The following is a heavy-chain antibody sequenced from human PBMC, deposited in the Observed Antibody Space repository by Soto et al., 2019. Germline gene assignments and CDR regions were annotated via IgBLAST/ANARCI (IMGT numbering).Heavy chain of an antibody. V-gene: IGHV1-2*02. D-gene: IGHD2-15*01. J-gene: IGHJ4*02. CDR2: INPNSGGT. CDR3: ARGLRIYCSGGSCYSGGFGYYFDY. Sequence: QVQLVQSGAEVKKPGASVKVSCKASGYTFTGYYMHWVRQAPGQGLEWMGWINPNSGGTNYAQKFQGRVTMTRDTSISTAYMELSRLRSDDTAVYYCARGLRIYCSGGSCYSGGFGYYFDYWGQGTLVTVSS. CDR1: GYTFTGYY.